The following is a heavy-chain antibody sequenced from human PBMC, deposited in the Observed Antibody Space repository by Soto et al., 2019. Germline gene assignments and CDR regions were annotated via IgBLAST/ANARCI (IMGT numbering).Heavy chain of an antibody. CDR3: AKDERYCSSTSCYGGGVAY. D-gene: IGHD2-2*01. CDR2: ISGSGGST. V-gene: IGHV3-23*01. CDR1: GFTFSSYA. J-gene: IGHJ4*02. Sequence: GGSLRLSCAASGFTFSSYAMSWVRQAPGKGLEWVSAISGSGGSTYYADSVKGRFTISRDNSKNTLYLQMNSLRAEDTAVYYCAKDERYCSSTSCYGGGVAYWGQGTLVTVSS.